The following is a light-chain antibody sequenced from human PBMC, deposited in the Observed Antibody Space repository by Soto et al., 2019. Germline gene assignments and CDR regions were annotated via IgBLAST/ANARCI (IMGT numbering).Light chain of an antibody. Sequence: EIVLTQSPVTLSLSPVERATLSCSASQSLSINSLAWYQQKPGQSPRLLVYGASTRDTGIPDRFRGSGSGTDFALTISSLEPEDFAMYYCQQYDGSPLTFGPGTKVDIK. J-gene: IGKJ3*01. V-gene: IGKV3-20*01. CDR3: QQYDGSPLT. CDR2: GAS. CDR1: QSLSINS.